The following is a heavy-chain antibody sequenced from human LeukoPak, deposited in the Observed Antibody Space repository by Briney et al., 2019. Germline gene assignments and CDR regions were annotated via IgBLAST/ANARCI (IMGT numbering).Heavy chain of an antibody. J-gene: IGHJ4*02. CDR3: ARQGGTLGPYDS. V-gene: IGHV4-39*01. Sequence: WVRQAPGKGLEWVGSIYYSGNTYYNPSLKSRVTISVDTSKNQFSLKLSSVTTADTAVYYCARQGGTLGPYDSWGQGTLVTVSS. CDR2: IYYSGNT. D-gene: IGHD3-16*01.